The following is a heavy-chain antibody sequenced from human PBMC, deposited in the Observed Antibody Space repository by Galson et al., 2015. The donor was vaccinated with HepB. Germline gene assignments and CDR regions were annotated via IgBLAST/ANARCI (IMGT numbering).Heavy chain of an antibody. CDR2: IAYDGSSQ. J-gene: IGHJ4*02. CDR3: ARDRRVGFGELADY. D-gene: IGHD3-10*01. V-gene: IGHV3-30-3*01. Sequence: SLRLSCAASGFTFSSYALHWVRQAPGKGLEWVAVIAYDGSSQYYADSVKGRFTISRDNYSKNTLYLQMNGLRAEDSAVYYCARDRRVGFGELADYWGQGTLVTVSS. CDR1: GFTFSSYA.